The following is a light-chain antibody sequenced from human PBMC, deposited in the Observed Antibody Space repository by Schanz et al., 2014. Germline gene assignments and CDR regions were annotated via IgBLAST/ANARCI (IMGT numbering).Light chain of an antibody. CDR3: SSHTAITTAVV. CDR1: SSDIGGRAY. CDR2: DVN. V-gene: IGLV2-14*01. J-gene: IGLJ2*01. Sequence: QSPLTQPASVSGSPGQSITISCTGTSSDIGGRAYVSWYQQRPGKAPQLILYDVNSRPSGVSNRFSGSKSGNTASLTISGLQAEDEADYYCSSHTAITTAVVFGGGTKLTVL.